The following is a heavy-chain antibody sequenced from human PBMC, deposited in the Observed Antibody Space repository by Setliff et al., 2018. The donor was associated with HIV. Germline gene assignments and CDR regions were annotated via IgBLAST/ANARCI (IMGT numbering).Heavy chain of an antibody. CDR1: GGTFSSYG. Sequence: ASVKVSCKASGGTFSSYGITWVRQAPGQGPEWMGGIITILGIPNYAPKFQHRVTISADESTKTIYMELSNLKSDDTAVYFCAREVGGRNTLGSCVLDYWGQGTPVTVSS. CDR3: AREVGGRNTLGSCVLDY. CDR2: IITILGIP. J-gene: IGHJ4*02. V-gene: IGHV1-69*10. D-gene: IGHD1-26*01.